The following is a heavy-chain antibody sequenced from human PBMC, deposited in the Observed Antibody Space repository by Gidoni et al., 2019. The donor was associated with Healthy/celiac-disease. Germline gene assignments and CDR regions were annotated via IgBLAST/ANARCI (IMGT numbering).Heavy chain of an antibody. Sequence: EVQLVESGGGLVQPGGSLRLSCAASGFTVSSNYMSWVRQAPGKGLEWFSVIYSGGSTYYADSVKGRFTISRHNSKNTLYLQMNSLRAEDTAVYYCAREGDETTVTTNHRSYDYWGQGTLVTVSS. V-gene: IGHV3-53*04. CDR3: AREGDETTVTTNHRSYDY. D-gene: IGHD4-17*01. J-gene: IGHJ4*02. CDR1: GFTVSSNY. CDR2: IYSGGST.